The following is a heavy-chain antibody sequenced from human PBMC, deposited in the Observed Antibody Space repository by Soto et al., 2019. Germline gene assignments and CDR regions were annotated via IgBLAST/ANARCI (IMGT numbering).Heavy chain of an antibody. Sequence: QPGGSLRLSCAASGFTVSSNYISWVRQAPGKGLEWVSVIYGGGSTYYAGSVKGRFTISRDNSKNTLYLQMNSLRAEDTAVYYCARAPGRQQLVDYYYCGMHVWCQATSVTVS. D-gene: IGHD6-13*01. CDR1: GFTVSSNY. CDR2: IYGGGST. J-gene: IGHJ6*02. V-gene: IGHV3-53*01. CDR3: ARAPGRQQLVDYYYCGMHV.